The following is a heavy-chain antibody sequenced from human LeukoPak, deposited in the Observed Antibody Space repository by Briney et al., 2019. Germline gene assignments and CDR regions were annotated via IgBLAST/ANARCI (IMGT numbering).Heavy chain of an antibody. V-gene: IGHV3-9*01. CDR3: ARASYYYDTTGLGAVDI. CDR1: GFTFNDHA. D-gene: IGHD3-22*01. CDR2: INWNSDKI. Sequence: HSGRSLRLSCAASGFTFNDHAMYWVRQPPGKGLEWVSGINWNSDKIGYADSVKGRFTISRDDAKNSLFLQMNSLRAEDTALYYCARASYYYDTTGLGAVDIWGQGTMVTVSS. J-gene: IGHJ3*02.